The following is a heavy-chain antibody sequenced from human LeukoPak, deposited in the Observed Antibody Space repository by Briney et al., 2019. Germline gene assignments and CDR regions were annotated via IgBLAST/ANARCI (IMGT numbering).Heavy chain of an antibody. J-gene: IGHJ4*02. V-gene: IGHV3-74*01. CDR3: ATSRTFDY. Sequence: GGSLRLSCVASGFTFSSYGMHWVRQSPGKGLVWVSGINSDGSSTSYADSVKGRFTISRDNAKNTVYLQMNSLRAEDTAVYHCATSRTFDYWGQGTLVTVSS. CDR1: GFTFSSYG. CDR2: INSDGSST.